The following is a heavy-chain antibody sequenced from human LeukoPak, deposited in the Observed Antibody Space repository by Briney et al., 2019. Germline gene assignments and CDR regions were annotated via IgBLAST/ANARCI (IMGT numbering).Heavy chain of an antibody. D-gene: IGHD1-26*01. Sequence: SETLSLTCAVFGGSFSGYNWNWIRQPPGKGLEWIGYIYYSGSTNYNPSLKSRVTISGDTSKNQFSLKLSSVTAADTAVYYCARGTTGIYLKYYFDYWGQGTLVTVSS. CDR2: IYYSGST. CDR1: GGSFSGYN. CDR3: ARGTTGIYLKYYFDY. J-gene: IGHJ4*02. V-gene: IGHV4-59*08.